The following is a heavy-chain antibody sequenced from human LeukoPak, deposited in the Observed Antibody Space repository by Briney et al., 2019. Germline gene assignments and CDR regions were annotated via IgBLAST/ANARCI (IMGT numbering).Heavy chain of an antibody. CDR1: GYSISSGYY. Sequence: KPSETLSLTCAVSGYSISSGYYWGWIRQPPGKGLEWIGSIYHSGSTYYNPSLKSRVTISVDTSKNQFSLKLSSVTAADTAVYYCARDSRRYYYGSGSYYIDYWGQGTLVTVSS. CDR2: IYHSGST. D-gene: IGHD3-10*01. CDR3: ARDSRRYYYGSGSYYIDY. V-gene: IGHV4-38-2*02. J-gene: IGHJ4*02.